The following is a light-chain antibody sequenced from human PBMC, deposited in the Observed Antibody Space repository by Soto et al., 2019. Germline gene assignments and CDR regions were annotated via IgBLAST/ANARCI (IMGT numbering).Light chain of an antibody. CDR3: LLYYGGAQV. V-gene: IGLV7-43*01. Sequence: QAVVTQEPSLTVSPGGTVTLTCASSTGAVTSGHYPNWFQQKPGQAPTSLIHSTGDKHSWTPARFSGSLLGDKAALTLSGVQPEDEADYYCLLYYGGAQVFGGGTKVTVL. CDR2: STG. CDR1: TGAVTSGHY. J-gene: IGLJ3*02.